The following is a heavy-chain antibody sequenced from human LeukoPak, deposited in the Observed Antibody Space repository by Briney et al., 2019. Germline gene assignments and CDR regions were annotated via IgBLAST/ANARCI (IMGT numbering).Heavy chain of an antibody. CDR2: IRNDGITT. J-gene: IGHJ6*02. Sequence: GGSLRLSCTASGFTFGDYALNWFRQAPGKGLVWVSHIRNDGITTTYADSVKGRFTISRDAAKNTVFLQMNSLRADDTAVYYCARDGHYGMAVWGQGTTVTVSS. V-gene: IGHV3-74*01. CDR3: ARDGHYGMAV. CDR1: GFTFGDYA.